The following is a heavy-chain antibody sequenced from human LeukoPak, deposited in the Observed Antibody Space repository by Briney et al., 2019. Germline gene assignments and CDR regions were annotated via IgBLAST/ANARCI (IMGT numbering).Heavy chain of an antibody. CDR2: ISASGSYI. J-gene: IGHJ4*02. D-gene: IGHD3-3*01. Sequence: PGGSLRLSCAASEFTFNTYSLTWVRQAPGKGLEWVSSISASGSYIYYADSLKGRFTISRDNAKNSLFLQMNNLTAEDTAVYYCARVPATIFGVAYYDCWGQGTLVTVSS. CDR3: ARVPATIFGVAYYDC. CDR1: EFTFNTYS. V-gene: IGHV3-21*01.